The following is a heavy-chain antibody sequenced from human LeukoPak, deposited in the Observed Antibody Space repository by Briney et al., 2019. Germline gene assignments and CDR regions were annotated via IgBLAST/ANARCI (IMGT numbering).Heavy chain of an antibody. Sequence: SETLSLTCTVSGGSSSSYYWSWIRQPPGKGLEWIGEINHSGSTNYNPSLKSRVTISVDTSKNQFSLKLSSVTAADTAVYYCARAKGTVTKEDWFDPWGQGTLVTVSS. V-gene: IGHV4-34*01. CDR1: GGSSSSYY. CDR2: INHSGST. CDR3: ARAKGTVTKEDWFDP. D-gene: IGHD4-17*01. J-gene: IGHJ5*02.